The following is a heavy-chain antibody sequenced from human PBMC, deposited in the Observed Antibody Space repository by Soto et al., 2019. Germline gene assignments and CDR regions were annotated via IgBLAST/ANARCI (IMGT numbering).Heavy chain of an antibody. CDR2: ISGSSSTK. CDR3: ARGREGGDDDFGFLDWNFAP. V-gene: IGHV3-48*02. CDR1: GFTFSSYS. Sequence: EVQMVESGGGLVQPGGSLRLSCVVSGFTFSSYSVNWVRRAPGKGLEWVAYISGSSSTKYYADSVKGRFTISRDNFKNTLLLQMNSLRDECTAAYYCARGREGGDDDFGFLDWNFAPWGSGTPVPFSS. D-gene: IGHD3-3*01. J-gene: IGHJ2*01.